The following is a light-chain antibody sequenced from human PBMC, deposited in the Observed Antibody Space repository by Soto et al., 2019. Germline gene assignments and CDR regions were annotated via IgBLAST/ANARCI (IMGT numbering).Light chain of an antibody. Sequence: EIVLTQSPATLSLSPGETATLSCRASQSVSSYLAWYQQKPGQAPRLLIYPASNRATGIPARFSGSGSGTDFTLTISSLEPEDFAVYYCQQRSNWPTFGGGTKVEIK. CDR1: QSVSSY. CDR3: QQRSNWPT. CDR2: PAS. J-gene: IGKJ4*01. V-gene: IGKV3-11*01.